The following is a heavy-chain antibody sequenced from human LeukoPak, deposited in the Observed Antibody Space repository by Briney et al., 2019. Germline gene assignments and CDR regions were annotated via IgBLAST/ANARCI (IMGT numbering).Heavy chain of an antibody. CDR3: ARVSNYGGNFSFDY. J-gene: IGHJ4*02. V-gene: IGHV3-30*04. D-gene: IGHD4-23*01. Sequence: PGGSLRLSCAASGFTFSSYAMHWVRQAPGKGLEWGAVISYDGSNKYYADSVKGRFTISRDNSKNTLYLQMNSLRAEDTAVYYCARVSNYGGNFSFDYWGQGTLVTVSS. CDR1: GFTFSSYA. CDR2: ISYDGSNK.